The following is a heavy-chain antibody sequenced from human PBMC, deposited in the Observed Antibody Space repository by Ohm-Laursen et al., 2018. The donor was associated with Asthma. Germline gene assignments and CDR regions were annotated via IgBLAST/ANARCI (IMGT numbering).Heavy chain of an antibody. CDR3: AGPDRLYCSGVSCSGIYYFDY. V-gene: IGHV1-58*01. D-gene: IGHD2-15*01. Sequence: SVKVSCKASGFTFTSSAVQWVRQARGQRLEWIGWIVVGSGNTNYAQKFQERVTITRDMSTSTAYMELSSLRSENTAVYYCAGPDRLYCSGVSCSGIYYFDYWGQGTLVTVSS. CDR2: IVVGSGNT. CDR1: GFTFTSSA. J-gene: IGHJ4*02.